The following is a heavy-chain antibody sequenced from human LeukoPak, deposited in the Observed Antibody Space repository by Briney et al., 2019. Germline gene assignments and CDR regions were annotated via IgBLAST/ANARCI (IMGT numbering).Heavy chain of an antibody. Sequence: SETLSLTCTVSGGSISSYYWSWIRQPPGKGLEWIGYIYYSGSTNYNPSLKSRVTISVDTSKNQFSLKLSSVTAADTAVYYCARRSYGSSWYVDYWGQGTLVTVSS. CDR3: ARRSYGSSWYVDY. V-gene: IGHV4-59*08. CDR2: IYYSGST. J-gene: IGHJ4*02. CDR1: GGSISSYY. D-gene: IGHD6-13*01.